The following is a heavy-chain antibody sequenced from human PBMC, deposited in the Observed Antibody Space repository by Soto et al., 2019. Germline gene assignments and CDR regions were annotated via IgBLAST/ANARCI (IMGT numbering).Heavy chain of an antibody. CDR3: ARLNRSSGWYRYYYYYGMDV. Sequence: GESLQISCKGSGYSFTSYWISWVRQMPGKGLEWIGRIDPSDSYTNYSPSFQGHVTISADKSISTAYLQWSSLKASDTAMYYCARLNRSSGWYRYYYYYGMDVWGQGTKVTVSS. CDR2: IDPSDSYT. D-gene: IGHD6-19*01. V-gene: IGHV5-10-1*01. J-gene: IGHJ6*02. CDR1: GYSFTSYW.